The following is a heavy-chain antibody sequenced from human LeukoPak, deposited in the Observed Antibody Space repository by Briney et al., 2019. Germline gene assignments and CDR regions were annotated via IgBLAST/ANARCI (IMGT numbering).Heavy chain of an antibody. Sequence: SQTLSLTCAISGDSVSSNSVTWNWIRQSPSRGLDWLGRTYYRSTWYNDYAVSVRGRIPVNPDTSKNQFSLHLNSVTPEDTAVYYCARRLTQYDCFDPWGQGILVTVSS. CDR2: TYYRSTWYN. J-gene: IGHJ5*02. V-gene: IGHV6-1*01. CDR3: ARRLTQYDCFDP. CDR1: GDSVSSNSVT. D-gene: IGHD2-2*01.